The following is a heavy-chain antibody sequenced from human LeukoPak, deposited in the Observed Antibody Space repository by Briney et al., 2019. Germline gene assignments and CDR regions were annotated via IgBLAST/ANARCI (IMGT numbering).Heavy chain of an antibody. CDR3: ARGCGDKYYYYMDV. CDR1: GYTFSSYG. CDR2: NSVDNGNT. D-gene: IGHD2-21*01. J-gene: IGHJ6*03. V-gene: IGHV1-18*01. Sequence: ASVKVSCKASGYTFSSYGISWVRQAPGQGLEWMGWNSVDNGNTNYAQNLEGRVTMTTDTSTRTAYVELRSLRSDDTAVYYCARGCGDKYYYYMDVWGKGTTVTVSS.